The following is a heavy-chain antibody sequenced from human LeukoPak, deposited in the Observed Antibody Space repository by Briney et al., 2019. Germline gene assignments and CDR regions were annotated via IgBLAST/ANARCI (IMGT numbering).Heavy chain of an antibody. CDR1: GFTFSSDW. J-gene: IGHJ4*02. V-gene: IGHV3-74*01. Sequence: GGSLRLSCAASGFTFSSDWMHWVRQAPGKGLVWVSRINSDGSSTSYADSVKGRFTISRDNAKNTLYLQMNSLRAEDTAVYFCAGGNGGSRPSKWGRGTLVTVSS. D-gene: IGHD2-15*01. CDR2: INSDGSST. CDR3: AGGNGGSRPSK.